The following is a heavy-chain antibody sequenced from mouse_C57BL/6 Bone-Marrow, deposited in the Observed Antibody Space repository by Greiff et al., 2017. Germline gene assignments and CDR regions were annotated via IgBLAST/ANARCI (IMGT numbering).Heavy chain of an antibody. D-gene: IGHD2-1*01. CDR3: AASMVTTDGDY. Sequence: QVQLQQPGAELVMPGASVKLSCKASGYTFTSYWMHWVKQRPGQGLEWIGEIDPSDSYTNYNQKFKGKATLTVDKSSSTAYMQLSSLTSEDSAVYYCAASMVTTDGDYWGQGTSVTVSS. CDR2: IDPSDSYT. CDR1: GYTFTSYW. J-gene: IGHJ4*01. V-gene: IGHV1-69*01.